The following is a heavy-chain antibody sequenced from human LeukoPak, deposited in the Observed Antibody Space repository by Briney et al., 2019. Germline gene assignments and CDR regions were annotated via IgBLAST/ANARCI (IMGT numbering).Heavy chain of an antibody. V-gene: IGHV3-7*04. CDR2: IKQDGSEK. J-gene: IGHJ4*02. D-gene: IGHD2-15*01. CDR3: ARGGISRFDN. Sequence: PGGSLRLSCAASGFTFSTYWTSWVRQAPGKGLEWVATIKQDGSEKYYVDSVKGRFTISRDNAKNSLYLQMNSLRAEDTAVYYCARGGISRFDNWGQGTLVTVSS. CDR1: GFTFSTYW.